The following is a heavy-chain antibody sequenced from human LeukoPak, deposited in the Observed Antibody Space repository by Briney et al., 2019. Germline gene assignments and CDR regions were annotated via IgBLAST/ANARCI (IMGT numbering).Heavy chain of an antibody. CDR3: ARDRGSGSGTSIFDY. CDR1: GYTFTNYY. J-gene: IGHJ4*02. CDR2: INPRGGGT. D-gene: IGHD3-10*01. Sequence: GASVKISCKASGYTFTNYYIHWVRQAPGQGLQWMGIINPRGGGTTDAQKFQGRVTMTRDTSTRTVYMELSSLRSDDTAVYYCARDRGSGSGTSIFDYWGRGTLVTVSS. V-gene: IGHV1-46*01.